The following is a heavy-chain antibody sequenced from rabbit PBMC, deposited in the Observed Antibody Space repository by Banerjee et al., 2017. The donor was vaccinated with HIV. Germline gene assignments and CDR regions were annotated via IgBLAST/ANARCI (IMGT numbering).Heavy chain of an antibody. CDR1: GFDLSSGYY. V-gene: IGHV1S45*01. J-gene: IGHJ4*01. CDR2: IYTGSGGST. CDR3: ARDRGVMPAFNL. Sequence: QEQLVESGGGLVQPEGSLTLTCKASGFDLSSGYYMCWVRQAPGKGLEWIGCIYTGSGGSTYYANWAKGRFTISKTSSTTVTLQMASLTAADTATYFCARDRGVMPAFNLWGPGTLVTVS.